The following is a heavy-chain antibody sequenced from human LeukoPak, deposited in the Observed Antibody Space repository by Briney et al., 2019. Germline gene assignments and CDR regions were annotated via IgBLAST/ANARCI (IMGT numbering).Heavy chain of an antibody. J-gene: IGHJ4*02. CDR2: IYYSGST. CDR1: GGSISSSSYY. D-gene: IGHD3-22*01. V-gene: IGHV4-39*07. CDR3: ARASNGGYDSSGYYYYYFDY. Sequence: SETLSLTCTVSGGSISSSSYYWGWIRQPPGKGLEWIGSIYYSGSTYYNPSLKSRVTISVDTSKNQFSLKLSSVTAADTAVYYCARASNGGYDSSGYYYYYFDYWGQGTLVTVSS.